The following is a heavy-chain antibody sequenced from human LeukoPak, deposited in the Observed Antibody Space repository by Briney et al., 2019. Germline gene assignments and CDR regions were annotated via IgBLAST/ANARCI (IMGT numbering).Heavy chain of an antibody. V-gene: IGHV3-30*18. Sequence: GGSLRLSCAASGFTFSSYGMHWVRQAPGKGLEWVAVISYDGSNKYYADSVKGRFTISRDNSKNTLYLQMNSLSAEDTAVYYCANLPNYYDSSGTYYFDYWGQGTLVTVSS. CDR2: ISYDGSNK. CDR3: ANLPNYYDSSGTYYFDY. J-gene: IGHJ4*02. CDR1: GFTFSSYG. D-gene: IGHD3-22*01.